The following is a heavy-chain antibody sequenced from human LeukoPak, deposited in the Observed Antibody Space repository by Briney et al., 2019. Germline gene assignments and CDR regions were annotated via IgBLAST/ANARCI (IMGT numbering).Heavy chain of an antibody. CDR3: VVTTYYYYYMDV. V-gene: IGHV1-69*06. J-gene: IGHJ6*03. Sequence: GASVKVSCKASGGTFSSYAISWVRQAPGQGLEWMGGIIPIFGTANYAQKFQGRVTITADKSTSTAYMELSSLRSEDTAVYYCVVTTYYYYYMDVWGKGTTVTVSS. D-gene: IGHD1-1*01. CDR1: GGTFSSYA. CDR2: IIPIFGTA.